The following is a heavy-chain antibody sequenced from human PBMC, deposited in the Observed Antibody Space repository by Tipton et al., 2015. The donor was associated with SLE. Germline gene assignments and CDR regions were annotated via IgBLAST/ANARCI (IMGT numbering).Heavy chain of an antibody. CDR3: AREIVVAESLDGMDV. Sequence: QVQLVQSGSELKKPGASVKVACKASGYTFTRYPMQWVRQAPGQGLEWMGWINTKTENPTYAQGFTGRFVFSLDISISTAYLQISSLKAEDTAVYYCAREIVVAESLDGMDVWGQGTTVAVSS. D-gene: IGHD2-15*01. J-gene: IGHJ6*02. CDR2: INTKTENP. V-gene: IGHV7-4-1*02. CDR1: GYTFTRYP.